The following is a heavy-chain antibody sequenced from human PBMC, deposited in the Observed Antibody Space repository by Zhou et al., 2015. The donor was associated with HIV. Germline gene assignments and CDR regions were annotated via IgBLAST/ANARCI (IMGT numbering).Heavy chain of an antibody. V-gene: IGHV3-33*03. J-gene: IGHJ4*02. CDR2: IRGSGYDA. CDR3: AKLDYDFWSGYYRYFDS. Sequence: QVQLVESGGGVVQPGRSLRLSCAASGFTFSSYGMHWVRQAPGKSLQWVAGIRGSGYDAYYAASVKGRFTISRDNAKNTVFLQMASLTVADTAVYFCAKLDYDFWSGYYRYFDSWGQGTLVTVSS. D-gene: IGHD3-3*01. CDR1: GFTFSSYG.